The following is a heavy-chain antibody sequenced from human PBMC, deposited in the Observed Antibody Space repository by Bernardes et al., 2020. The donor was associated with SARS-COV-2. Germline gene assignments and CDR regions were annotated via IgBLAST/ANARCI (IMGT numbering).Heavy chain of an antibody. CDR2: ISNDGAST. J-gene: IGHJ4*02. CDR1: GFTFSSYR. V-gene: IGHV3-64D*06. CDR3: VKGSVAVPGVDY. Sequence: GVTLRLSCLVSGFTFSSYRMHWVRKSPGKGLEYVSTISNDGASTFYADSVKDRFFISRDNSKNTLYLQMSSLRVEETAIYYCVKGSVAVPGVDYWGQGTLVTVSS. D-gene: IGHD6-19*01.